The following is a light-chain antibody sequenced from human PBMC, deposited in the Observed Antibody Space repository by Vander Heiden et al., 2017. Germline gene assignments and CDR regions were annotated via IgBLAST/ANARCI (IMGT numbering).Light chain of an antibody. CDR3: QQYYSYPIT. CDR2: AAS. CDR1: QGISSY. J-gene: IGKJ5*01. V-gene: IGKV1-8*01. Sequence: AIRITQSPSSLSASTGDRVTIPCRASQGISSYLAWYQQKPGKAPKLLIYAASTLQSGVPSRFSGSGSGTDFTLTISCLQSEDFATYYCQQYYSYPITFGQGTRLEIK.